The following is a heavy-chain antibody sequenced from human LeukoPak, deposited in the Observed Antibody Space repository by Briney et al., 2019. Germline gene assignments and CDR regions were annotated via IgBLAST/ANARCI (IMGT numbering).Heavy chain of an antibody. D-gene: IGHD3-10*01. CDR2: IYPGDSDT. J-gene: IGHJ6*02. Sequence: GESLKISCKGSGYSFTSYWIGWVRQMPGKGLEWMGIIYPGDSDTRYSPSFQGQVTISADKSISTAYLQWSSLKASDTAMYYCATRDTSRRGLNPPDVWGQGTTVTVSS. V-gene: IGHV5-51*01. CDR1: GYSFTSYW. CDR3: ATRDTSRRGLNPPDV.